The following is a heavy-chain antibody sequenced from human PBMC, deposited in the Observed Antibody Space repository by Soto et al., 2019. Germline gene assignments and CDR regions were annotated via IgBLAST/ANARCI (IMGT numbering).Heavy chain of an antibody. CDR1: GFTVSTKY. CDR3: ARDPWAADY. CDR2: IYSGGST. Sequence: EVQLVESGGGLVQPGGSLRLSCAASGFTVSTKYMSWVRQALGKGLEWVSVIYSGGSTFYADSVRGRFTISRDNSKNTVNLKMNSLRAEDTAVYYCARDPWAADYWGQGTLFTVSS. V-gene: IGHV3-66*01. D-gene: IGHD3-16*01. J-gene: IGHJ4*02.